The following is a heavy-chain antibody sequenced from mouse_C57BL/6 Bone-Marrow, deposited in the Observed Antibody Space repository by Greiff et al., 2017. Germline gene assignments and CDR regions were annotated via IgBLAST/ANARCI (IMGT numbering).Heavy chain of an antibody. Sequence: QVQLQQSGAELVRPGTSVKMSCKASGYTFTNYWIGWAKQRPGHGLEWIGDIYPGGGYTNYNEKFKGKATLTADKSSSTAYMQFSSLTSEHSAIYYCARGGWLQLENYAMDYWGQGTSVTVSS. V-gene: IGHV1-63*01. CDR3: ARGGWLQLENYAMDY. CDR1: GYTFTNYW. CDR2: IYPGGGYT. D-gene: IGHD2-3*01. J-gene: IGHJ4*01.